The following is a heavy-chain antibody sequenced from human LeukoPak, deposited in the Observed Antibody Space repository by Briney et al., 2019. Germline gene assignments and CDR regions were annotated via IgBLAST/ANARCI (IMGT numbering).Heavy chain of an antibody. J-gene: IGHJ6*03. CDR3: AKAGTSAGYYYYMDV. CDR1: GFTFSSYA. V-gene: IGHV3-23*01. D-gene: IGHD1-1*01. CDR2: ISGSGGNT. Sequence: PGGSLRLSCAASGFTFSSYAMSWVRQAPGKGLEWVSAISGSGGNTYYADSVEGRSTISRDNSKNTLYLQMNSLRAEDTAVYYCAKAGTSAGYYYYMDVWGKGTSVTVSS.